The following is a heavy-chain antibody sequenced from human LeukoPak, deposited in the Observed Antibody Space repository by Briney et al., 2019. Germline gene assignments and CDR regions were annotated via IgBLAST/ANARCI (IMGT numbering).Heavy chain of an antibody. CDR3: ATLDWGSGSYYNGSDWFDP. Sequence: GGSLRLACAASGFTFSSYSMNWVRHAPGKGLEWVSSISSGSSYIYYADSVKGRFTISRDNAKNSLYLQMNSLRAEDTAVYYCATLDWGSGSYYNGSDWFDPWGQGTLVTVSS. D-gene: IGHD3-10*01. CDR2: ISSGSSYI. CDR1: GFTFSSYS. J-gene: IGHJ5*02. V-gene: IGHV3-21*01.